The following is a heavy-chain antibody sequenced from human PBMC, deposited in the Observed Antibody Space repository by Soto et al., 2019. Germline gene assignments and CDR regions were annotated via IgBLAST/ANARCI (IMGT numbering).Heavy chain of an antibody. CDR1: GYTFISYG. CDR2: ISAYNGNT. D-gene: IGHD1-26*01. Sequence: GASVKVSCKASGYTFISYGSSWVRQAPGQGLEWMGWISAYNGNTNYAQKLQGRVTMTTDTSTSTAYMELRSLRSDDTAVYYCARDYGEPEPYYYGMDVWGQGTTVTVSS. CDR3: ARDYGEPEPYYYGMDV. J-gene: IGHJ6*02. V-gene: IGHV1-18*04.